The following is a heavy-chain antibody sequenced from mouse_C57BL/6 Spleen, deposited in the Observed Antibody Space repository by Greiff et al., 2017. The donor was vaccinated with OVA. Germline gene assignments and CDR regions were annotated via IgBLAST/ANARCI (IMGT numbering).Heavy chain of an antibody. CDR1: GYAFRSSW. J-gene: IGHJ2*01. CDR2: IYPGDGDT. CDR3: ERYGSDY. D-gene: IGHD1-2*01. V-gene: IGHV1-82*01. Sequence: QVQLKQSGPELVKPGASVKISCKASGYAFRSSWMNWVKQRPGKGLEWIGRIYPGDGDTNYNGKFKGKATLTADKASSTAYMQLSSLTSEDSAVYFCERYGSDYWGQGTTLTVSS.